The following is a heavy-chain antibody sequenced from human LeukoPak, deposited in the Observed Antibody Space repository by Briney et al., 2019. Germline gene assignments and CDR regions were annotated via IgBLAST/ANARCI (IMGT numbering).Heavy chain of an antibody. V-gene: IGHV4-38-2*02. CDR2: IYYSGST. Sequence: SETLSLTCTVSGHSITGGHYWGWIRQPPGKGLEWIGSIYYSGSTYYNPSLKSRVTISVDTSKNQLSLKLSSVTAADTAVYFCARSGGLWLLTYYFDYWGQGTLVTVSS. CDR3: ARSGGLWLLTYYFDY. D-gene: IGHD3-22*01. CDR1: GHSITGGHY. J-gene: IGHJ4*02.